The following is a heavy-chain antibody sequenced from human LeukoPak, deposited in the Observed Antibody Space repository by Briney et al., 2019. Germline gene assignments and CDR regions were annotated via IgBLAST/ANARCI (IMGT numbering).Heavy chain of an antibody. D-gene: IGHD4-11*01. V-gene: IGHV3-23*01. CDR1: GFTFSSYA. CDR2: ISGSGGST. Sequence: GSLRLSCAASGFTFSSYAMSRVRQAPGKGLEWVSAISGSGGSTYYADSVKGRFTISRDNSKNTLYLQMNSLRSEDTAVYYCARETRLGDWFDPWGQGTLVTVSS. CDR3: ARETRLGDWFDP. J-gene: IGHJ5*02.